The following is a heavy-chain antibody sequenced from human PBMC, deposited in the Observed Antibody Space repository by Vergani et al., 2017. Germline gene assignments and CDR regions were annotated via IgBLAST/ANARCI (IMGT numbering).Heavy chain of an antibody. CDR2: INPSGGHT. J-gene: IGHJ4*02. D-gene: IGHD3-9*01. V-gene: IGHV1-46*03. Sequence: QVQVVQSGAEVKKSGASVKVSCKTSGYTFSNYYMHWVRQAPGQGLEWMGIINPSGGHTNYAQKFQGRVTMTRDTSTSTVYMELSSLRSEDTAIFYCARGDYGNLTGFPYWGQGTLVTVSA. CDR1: GYTFSNYY. CDR3: ARGDYGNLTGFPY.